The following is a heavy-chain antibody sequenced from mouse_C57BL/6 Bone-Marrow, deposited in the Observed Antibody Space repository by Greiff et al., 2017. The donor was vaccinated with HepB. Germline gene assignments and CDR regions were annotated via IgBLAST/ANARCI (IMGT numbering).Heavy chain of an antibody. Sequence: EVHLVESGPGLAKPSQTLSLTCSVTGYSITSDYWNWIRKFPGNKLEYMGYISYSGSTYYNPSLKSRISITRDTSKTQYYLQLNSVPTADTATYYCARSSPYDGSSYYFDYWGQGTTLTVSS. D-gene: IGHD1-1*01. V-gene: IGHV3-8*01. CDR3: ARSSPYDGSSYYFDY. CDR2: ISYSGST. J-gene: IGHJ2*01. CDR1: GYSITSDY.